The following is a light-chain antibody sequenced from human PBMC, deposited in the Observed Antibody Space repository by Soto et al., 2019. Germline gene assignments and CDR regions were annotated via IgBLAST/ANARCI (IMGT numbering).Light chain of an antibody. Sequence: DIQMTQSPSTLSASVGDRVTITCRASQSISSWLAWYQQKPGKAPTQLIYKASSLESGVPSRISGSGSVTEFTLTISSLQPDDFATYYCQQYNTYSRTFGQGTKVEIK. CDR3: QQYNTYSRT. J-gene: IGKJ1*01. V-gene: IGKV1-5*03. CDR1: QSISSW. CDR2: KAS.